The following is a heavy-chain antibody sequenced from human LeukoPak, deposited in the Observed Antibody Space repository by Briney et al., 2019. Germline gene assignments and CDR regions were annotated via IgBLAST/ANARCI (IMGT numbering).Heavy chain of an antibody. V-gene: IGHV1-2*02. CDR3: SRGGSGSGYVYHFDY. D-gene: IGHD3-10*01. CDR1: GYTFTAYF. CDR2: VSPNNGDS. J-gene: IGHJ4*02. Sequence: ASVKFSCKASGYTFTAYFLHWVRQAPGQGLEWMGRVSPNNGDSSFAQKFQGRVTMTRDTSISTAYMELSALKSDDTAVYYCSRGGSGSGYVYHFDYWGQGSLVTVSS.